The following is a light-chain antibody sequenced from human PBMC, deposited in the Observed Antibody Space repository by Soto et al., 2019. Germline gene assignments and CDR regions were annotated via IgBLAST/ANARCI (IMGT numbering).Light chain of an antibody. V-gene: IGKV3-20*01. J-gene: IGKJ1*01. Sequence: VLTQSPGTLSLSPGERATLSCRASQSVSTNYLAWYQQKPGQAPRLLIYGASSRATGIPDRFGGSGSGTDFTLTISRLEPEDFAVYYCQHYATSPGAFGQGTKVEI. CDR2: GAS. CDR1: QSVSTNY. CDR3: QHYATSPGA.